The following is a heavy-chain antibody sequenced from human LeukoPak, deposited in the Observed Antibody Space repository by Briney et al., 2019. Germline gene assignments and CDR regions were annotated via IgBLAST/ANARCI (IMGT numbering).Heavy chain of an antibody. J-gene: IGHJ4*02. CDR2: IYKVGTT. CDR1: GDSVTGYY. V-gene: IGHV4-59*02. Sequence: PSGTLSLTCTVFGDSVTGYYLNWVRQPPGKGLEWIGHIYKVGTTNYNPSLTSRLTISAVTSKNQFSLKLRSVTAADTAVYYCVIGVGWQPDYWGQGALVTVSS. D-gene: IGHD2-15*01. CDR3: VIGVGWQPDY.